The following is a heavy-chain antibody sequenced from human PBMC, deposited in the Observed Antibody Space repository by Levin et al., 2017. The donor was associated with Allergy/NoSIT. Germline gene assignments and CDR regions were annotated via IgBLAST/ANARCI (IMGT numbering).Heavy chain of an antibody. J-gene: IGHJ4*02. D-gene: IGHD6-19*01. CDR1: GGSISSGGYS. CDR3: AREEHYSSGWYDY. V-gene: IGHV4-30-2*01. Sequence: LRLSCAVSGGSISSGGYSWSWIRQPPGKGLEWIGYIYHSGSTYYNPSLKSRVTISVDRSKNQFSLKLSSVTAADTAVYYCAREEHYSSGWYDYWGQGTLVTVSS. CDR2: IYHSGST.